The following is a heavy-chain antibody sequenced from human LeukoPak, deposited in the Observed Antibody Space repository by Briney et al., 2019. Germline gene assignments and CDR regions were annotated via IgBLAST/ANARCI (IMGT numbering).Heavy chain of an antibody. CDR2: IYYSGST. CDR1: SGSISISSYY. D-gene: IGHD1-26*01. CDR3: ASLRERSYYARGFDY. J-gene: IGHJ4*02. V-gene: IGHV4-39*01. Sequence: PSETLSLTCTVSSGSISISSYYWGWIRQPPGKGLEWIGSIYYSGSTYYIPSLKSRVTISVDTSKNQFSLKLSSVTAADTAVYYCASLRERSYYARGFDYWGQGTLVTVSS.